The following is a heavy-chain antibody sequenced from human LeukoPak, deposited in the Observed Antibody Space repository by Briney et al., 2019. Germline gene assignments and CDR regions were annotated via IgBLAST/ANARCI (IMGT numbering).Heavy chain of an antibody. D-gene: IGHD6-19*01. Sequence: SETLSLACTVSGGSIGNNYWTWIRQPPGKGLEYIGYIYYTGATNYNPSLKSRVTISVDTSKSQFSLKLSSVTAADTAVYFCAKYGNSGWVIDNWGQGALVTVSS. V-gene: IGHV4-59*08. CDR2: IYYTGAT. CDR3: AKYGNSGWVIDN. J-gene: IGHJ4*02. CDR1: GGSIGNNY.